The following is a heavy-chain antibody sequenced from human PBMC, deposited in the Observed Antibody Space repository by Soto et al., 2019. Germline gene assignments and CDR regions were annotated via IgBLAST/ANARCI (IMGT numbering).Heavy chain of an antibody. CDR1: GGSISSSSYY. V-gene: IGHV4-39*01. Sequence: QLQLQESAPGPVKPSETLSLTCTVSGGSISSSSYYWGWIRQPPGKGLEWIGSIYYSGSTYSNPSLRSRVTISVDTSKIQFSLKVSSVTAADTAVYCCARHATDIVVVVAPTGWFDPWGEGTMVTVSS. J-gene: IGHJ5*02. D-gene: IGHD2-15*01. CDR3: ARHATDIVVVVAPTGWFDP. CDR2: IYYSGST.